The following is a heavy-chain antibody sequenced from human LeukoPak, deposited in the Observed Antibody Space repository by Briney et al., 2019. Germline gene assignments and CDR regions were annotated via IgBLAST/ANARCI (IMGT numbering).Heavy chain of an antibody. V-gene: IGHV3-7*03. CDR1: GFTFSSYW. J-gene: IGHJ6*02. Sequence: PGGSLRLSCVVSGFTFSSYWMSWVRQAPGKGLEWVANIKQDGSEKHYVDSVKGRFTISRDNAKNSQYLQMNGLRAEDTAVYYCARPAYYYGMDVWGQGTTVTVS. CDR2: IKQDGSEK. CDR3: ARPAYYYGMDV.